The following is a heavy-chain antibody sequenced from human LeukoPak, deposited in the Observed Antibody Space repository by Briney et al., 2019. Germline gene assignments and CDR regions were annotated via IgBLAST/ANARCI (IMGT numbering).Heavy chain of an antibody. V-gene: IGHV3-23*01. CDR3: ARDKIGKPYFDY. J-gene: IGHJ4*02. Sequence: PGGSLRLSCAASGFTFNNYAMSWVRQAPGKGLEWVSAISGSGGTTYYTDSVKGRFTISRDNSKNTLYLQMNSLRAEDTAVYYCARDKIGKPYFDYWGQGTLVTVSS. D-gene: IGHD4-23*01. CDR1: GFTFNNYA. CDR2: ISGSGGTT.